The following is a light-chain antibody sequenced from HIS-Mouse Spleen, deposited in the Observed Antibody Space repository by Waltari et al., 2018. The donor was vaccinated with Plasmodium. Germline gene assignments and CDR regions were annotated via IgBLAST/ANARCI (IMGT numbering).Light chain of an antibody. CDR3: QQYGSSPRT. V-gene: IGKV3-20*01. CDR1: QCLSGSY. Sequence: SSSARQCLSGSYIAWYRQKPGQAPRLLKYCASSRATGIPDRFSGSGSGTDFTLTISRLEPEDFAVYYCQQYGSSPRTFGQGTKVEIK. J-gene: IGKJ1*01. CDR2: CAS.